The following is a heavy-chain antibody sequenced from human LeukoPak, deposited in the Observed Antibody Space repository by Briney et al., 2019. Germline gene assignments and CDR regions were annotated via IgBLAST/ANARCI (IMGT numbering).Heavy chain of an antibody. CDR1: GGTFSSYA. J-gene: IGHJ4*02. V-gene: IGHV1-69*05. CDR3: ARDLPVGYSSSWFDY. Sequence: ASVKVSCKASGGTFSSYAISWVRQAPGQGLEWMGRIIPIFGTANYAQKFQGRVTITTDESTSTAYMELSSLRSEDTAVCYCARDLPVGYSSSWFDYWGQGTLVTVSS. CDR2: IIPIFGTA. D-gene: IGHD6-13*01.